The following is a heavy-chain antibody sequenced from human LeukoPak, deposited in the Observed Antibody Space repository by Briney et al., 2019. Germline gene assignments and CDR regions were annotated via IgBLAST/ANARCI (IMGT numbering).Heavy chain of an antibody. CDR2: ISSTSNYR. CDR1: GFTFSSYT. CDR3: AKVSSITMIVVVPAGRPELNWFDP. V-gene: IGHV3-21*04. J-gene: IGHJ5*02. Sequence: AGSLRLSCAASGFTFSSYTMNWVRQAPGKGLEWVSSISSTSNYRYYADSVKGRFTISRDNSKNTLYLQMNSLRAEDTAVYYCAKVSSITMIVVVPAGRPELNWFDPWGQGTLVTVSS. D-gene: IGHD3-22*01.